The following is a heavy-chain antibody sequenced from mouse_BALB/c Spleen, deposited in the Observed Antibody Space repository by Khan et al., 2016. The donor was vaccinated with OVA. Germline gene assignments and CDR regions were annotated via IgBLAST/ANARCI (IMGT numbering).Heavy chain of an antibody. CDR3: ARVYGGDFDY. Sequence: EVQLQESGPGLVKPSQSLSLTCTVTGYSITTDYAWNWIRQFPGNKLEWMGFISYSGNTKYNPSLKSRISISRDTSTNQFFLQLKSVTTEDTARYYCARVYGGDFDYWGQGTTLTVSP. CDR2: ISYSGNT. J-gene: IGHJ2*01. D-gene: IGHD1-1*01. V-gene: IGHV3-2*02. CDR1: GYSITTDYA.